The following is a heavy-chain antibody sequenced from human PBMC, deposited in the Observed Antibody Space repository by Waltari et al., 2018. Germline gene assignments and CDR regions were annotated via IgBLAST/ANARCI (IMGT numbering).Heavy chain of an antibody. CDR3: ARGIQLWGRGSWYFDN. J-gene: IGHJ4*02. D-gene: IGHD3-16*01. V-gene: IGHV7-4-1*02. CDR2: INTKAGNT. Sequence: VELVQSGAEVTKPGATVKISCKASGYTFMDYFMHWVRPAPGQGLEWMGWINTKAGNTTYAEGFRGRFVFSLDTSVSTASLQISSLKAEDTAVYYCARGIQLWGRGSWYFDNWGQGTLVTVSS. CDR1: GYTFMDYF.